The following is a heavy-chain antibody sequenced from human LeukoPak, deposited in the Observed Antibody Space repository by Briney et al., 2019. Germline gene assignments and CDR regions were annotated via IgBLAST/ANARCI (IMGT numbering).Heavy chain of an antibody. J-gene: IGHJ4*02. V-gene: IGHV4-38-2*02. CDR3: ARASYYYDMGY. Sequence: SETLSLTCTVSGYSISSGYYWGWIRQPPGKGLEWIGSIYHSGSTYYNPSLKSRVTISVDTSKNQFSLKLSSVTAADTAVYYCARASYYYDMGYWGQGTLVTVSS. CDR2: IYHSGST. D-gene: IGHD3-22*01. CDR1: GYSISSGYY.